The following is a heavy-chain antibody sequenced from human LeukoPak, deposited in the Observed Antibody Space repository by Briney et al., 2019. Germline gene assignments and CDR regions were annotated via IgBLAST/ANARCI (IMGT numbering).Heavy chain of an antibody. D-gene: IGHD1-26*01. Sequence: GGSLRLSCAASGFTFSSYGMHWVRQAPGKGLEWVAVIWYDGSNKYYADSVKGRFTISRDNSKNTLYLQMNSLRAEDTAVYYCARDPSGGYLFDYWGQGTLVTVSS. CDR3: ARDPSGGYLFDY. CDR1: GFTFSSYG. CDR2: IWYDGSNK. V-gene: IGHV3-33*01. J-gene: IGHJ4*02.